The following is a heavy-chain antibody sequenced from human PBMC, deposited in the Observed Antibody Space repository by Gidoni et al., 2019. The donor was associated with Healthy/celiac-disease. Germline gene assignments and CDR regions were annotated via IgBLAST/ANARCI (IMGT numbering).Heavy chain of an antibody. CDR1: GCTFSSYA. CDR3: ASGPPYCSSTSCYAWYYFDY. D-gene: IGHD2-2*01. Sequence: QVQLVQSGAEVKKPGSSVKVSCKASGCTFSSYAISWVRQAPEQGLEWMGGIIPIFGTANYAQKFQGRVTITADESTSTAYMELSSLRSEDTAVYYCASGPPYCSSTSCYAWYYFDYWGQGTLVTVSS. V-gene: IGHV1-69*01. CDR2: IIPIFGTA. J-gene: IGHJ4*02.